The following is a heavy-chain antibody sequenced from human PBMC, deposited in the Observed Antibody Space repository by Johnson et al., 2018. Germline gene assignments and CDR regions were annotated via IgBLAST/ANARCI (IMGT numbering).Heavy chain of an antibody. CDR3: ARDSGSYSDSFDI. V-gene: IGHV3-7*01. CDR2: IKQDGSEK. D-gene: IGHD1-26*01. Sequence: VQLVESGGGLVQPGGSXRLSCAASGFTFSSYWMSWVRQAPGKGLEWVASIKQDGSEKYYVDSVKGRFTISRDNANNSLYLQMNSLRAEVTAVTSCARDSGSYSDSFDIWGQGTMVTVSS. CDR1: GFTFSSYW. J-gene: IGHJ3*02.